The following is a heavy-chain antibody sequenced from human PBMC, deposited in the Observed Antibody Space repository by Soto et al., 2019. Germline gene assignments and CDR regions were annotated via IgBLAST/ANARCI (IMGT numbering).Heavy chain of an antibody. J-gene: IGHJ4*02. CDR2: IYWDDDK. V-gene: IGHV2-5*02. CDR3: AHRPSYCSGGSCYSGFAY. Sequence: QITLKESGPPLVKPTQTLTLTCTFSGFSLSTSGVGVGWIRQPPGKALEWLALIYWDDDKRYSPSLKSRLTITNDTSKNQVVLTMTNMDPVDTATYYCAHRPSYCSGGSCYSGFAYWGQGTLVTVSS. D-gene: IGHD2-15*01. CDR1: GFSLSTSGVG.